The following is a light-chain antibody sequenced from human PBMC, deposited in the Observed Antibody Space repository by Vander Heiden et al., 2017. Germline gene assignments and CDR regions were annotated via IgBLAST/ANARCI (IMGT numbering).Light chain of an antibody. Sequence: DIQMTQSPSSLSASVGDRVTITCRASQPINSYLNWYQEKPGKAPNLLIYATSNLQSGVPSRFSGSGSGPDFTLTIRSVQPEDFATYFCQQSYSVPWTFGQGTKVEI. CDR1: QPINSY. V-gene: IGKV1-39*01. J-gene: IGKJ1*01. CDR3: QQSYSVPWT. CDR2: ATS.